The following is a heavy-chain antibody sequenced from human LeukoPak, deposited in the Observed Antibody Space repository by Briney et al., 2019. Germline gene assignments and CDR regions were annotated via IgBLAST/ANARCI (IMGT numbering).Heavy chain of an antibody. CDR1: GYRFTDYW. D-gene: IGHD1-7*01. V-gene: IGHV5-51*01. J-gene: IGHJ6*02. Sequence: LGESLKISCKGSGYRFTDYWIGWVRQMPGKGLEWMGIIYPGDSDTRYSPSFQGQVTISADKSTNTAHLQWSSLKASDTAMYYCARGAAGTTPGYYYFGLDVWGQGTTVRVSS. CDR3: ARGAAGTTPGYYYFGLDV. CDR2: IYPGDSDT.